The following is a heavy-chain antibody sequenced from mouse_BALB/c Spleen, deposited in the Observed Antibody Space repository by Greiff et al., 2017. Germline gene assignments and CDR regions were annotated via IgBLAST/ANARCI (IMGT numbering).Heavy chain of an antibody. D-gene: IGHD2-1*01. Sequence: VQLQQSGTVLARPGASVKMSCKASGYTFTSYWMHWVKQRPGQGLEWIGAIYPGNSDTSYNQKFKGKAKLTAVTSTSTAYMELSSLTNEDSAVYYCTRGRGNSFMDYWGQGTSVTVSS. J-gene: IGHJ4*01. CDR3: TRGRGNSFMDY. V-gene: IGHV1-5*01. CDR2: IYPGNSDT. CDR1: GYTFTSYW.